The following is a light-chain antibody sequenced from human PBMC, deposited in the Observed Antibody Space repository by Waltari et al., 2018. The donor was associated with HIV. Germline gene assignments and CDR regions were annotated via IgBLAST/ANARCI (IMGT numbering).Light chain of an antibody. Sequence: VVTQESSLPVSPGGTVTLTCAASTGAVTGSSYASWFQQRPGQTPRPLIFSGNRRHSWTPDHFSGSLLGDKAALTLSAVQPEAEADYYCLLYFGGRQPSWVFGGGTKLTVL. CDR1: TGAVTGSSY. V-gene: IGLV7-43*01. J-gene: IGLJ3*02. CDR2: SGN. CDR3: LLYFGGRQPSWV.